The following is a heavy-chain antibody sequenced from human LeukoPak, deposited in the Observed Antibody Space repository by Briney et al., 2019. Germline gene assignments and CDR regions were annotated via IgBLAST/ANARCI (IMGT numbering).Heavy chain of an antibody. D-gene: IGHD6-13*01. CDR2: ISSSSSTI. V-gene: IGHV3-48*01. CDR3: ARGAAVDY. CDR1: GFTFSSYW. Sequence: GGSLRLSCSASGFTFSSYWMHWVRQTPGKGLEWVSYISSSSSTIYHADSVKGRFTISRDNAKNSLYLQMNSLRAEDTAVYYCARGAAVDYWGQGTLVTVSS. J-gene: IGHJ4*02.